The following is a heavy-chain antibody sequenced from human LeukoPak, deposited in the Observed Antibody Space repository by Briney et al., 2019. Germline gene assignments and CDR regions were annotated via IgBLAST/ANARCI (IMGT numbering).Heavy chain of an antibody. CDR2: INTNTGNP. V-gene: IGHV7-4-1*02. Sequence: ASVKVSCKASGYTFTSYAMNWVRQAPGQGLEWMGWINTNTGNPTYAQGFTGRFVFSLDTSVSTAYLQISSLKAEDTAVYYCARDMIQLWLGALGFDYWGQGTLVTVSS. CDR3: ARDMIQLWLGALGFDY. D-gene: IGHD5-18*01. CDR1: GYTFTSYA. J-gene: IGHJ4*02.